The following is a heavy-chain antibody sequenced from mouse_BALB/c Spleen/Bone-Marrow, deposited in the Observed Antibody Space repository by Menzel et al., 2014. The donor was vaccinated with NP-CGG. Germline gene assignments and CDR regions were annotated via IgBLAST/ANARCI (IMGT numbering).Heavy chain of an antibody. Sequence: EVMLVESGGGLVQPGGSLKLSCAASGFTFSSYGMSWVRQTPDKRLELVATINSNGGSTYYPDSVKGRFTISRDNAKNTLYLQMSSLKSEDTAMYYCARDGYYVFYARDYWGQGTSGTVYS. CDR1: GFTFSSYG. D-gene: IGHD2-3*01. J-gene: IGHJ4*01. CDR3: ARDGYYVFYARDY. V-gene: IGHV5-6-3*01. CDR2: INSNGGST.